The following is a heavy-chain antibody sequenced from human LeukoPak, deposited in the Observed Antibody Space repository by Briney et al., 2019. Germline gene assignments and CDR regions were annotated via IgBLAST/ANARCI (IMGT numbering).Heavy chain of an antibody. Sequence: SETLSLTCAVYGGSFSGYYWSWIRQPPGKGLEWIGEINHSGSINYNPSLKSRVTISVDTSKNQFSLKLSSVTAADTAVYYCARGRGLRFLEWLSIPFDYWGQGTLVTVSS. CDR3: ARGRGLRFLEWLSIPFDY. V-gene: IGHV4-34*01. J-gene: IGHJ4*02. CDR1: GGSFSGYY. CDR2: INHSGSI. D-gene: IGHD3-3*01.